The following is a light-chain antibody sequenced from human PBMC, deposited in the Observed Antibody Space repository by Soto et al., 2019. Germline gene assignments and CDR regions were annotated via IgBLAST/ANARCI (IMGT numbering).Light chain of an antibody. V-gene: IGLV2-14*03. CDR3: TSFTSSNTWV. CDR1: SSDVGGYNY. J-gene: IGLJ3*02. CDR2: EVS. Sequence: ALTQPASVSGSPGQSITISCTGTSSDVGGYNYVSWFQQHPGKAPKLKIYEVSNRPSGVSNRFSGSKSGYTASLTISELHAEDAADYSCTSFTSSNTWVFGGGTKVTVL.